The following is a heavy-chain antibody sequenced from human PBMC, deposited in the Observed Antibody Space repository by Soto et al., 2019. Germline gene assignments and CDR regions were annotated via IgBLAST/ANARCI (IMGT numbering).Heavy chain of an antibody. V-gene: IGHV4-59*01. CDR3: ARSEDSRNNWNRPDRFFYMDV. CDR2: TYYSGST. Sequence: PSETLSLTCTVSGGSISSYYWSWIRQPPGKGLEWIGYTYYSGSTNYNPSLKSRVTISVDTSKNQFSLKLSSVTAADTAVYYCARSEDSRNNWNRPDRFFYMDVWGKGTTVTVSS. J-gene: IGHJ6*03. CDR1: GGSISSYY. D-gene: IGHD1-20*01.